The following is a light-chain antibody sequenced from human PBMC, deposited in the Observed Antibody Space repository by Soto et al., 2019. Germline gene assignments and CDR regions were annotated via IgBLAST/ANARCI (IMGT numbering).Light chain of an antibody. J-gene: IGLJ2*01. Sequence: QSVLTQSPSASASLGASVKLTCTLSSGHSSYAIAWHQQQPEKGPRFLMKVNSDGSHRKGDGIPDRFSGPSSGTERYLTISSLQSEDEADYYCQTWGTVVFGGGTKVTVL. V-gene: IGLV4-69*01. CDR3: QTWGTVV. CDR2: VNSDGSH. CDR1: SGHSSYA.